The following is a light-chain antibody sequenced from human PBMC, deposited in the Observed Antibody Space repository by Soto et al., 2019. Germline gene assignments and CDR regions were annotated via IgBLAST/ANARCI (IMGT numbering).Light chain of an antibody. CDR3: AAWDDSLNGPV. CDR1: SSNIGTNT. CDR2: SNN. Sequence: QSVLTQPPSASGTPGQRVTISCSGSSSNIGTNTVNWYQQFPGPAPKLLIYSNNQRPSGVPDRFSASKSGTSASLDISGLQSEDEDDYYCAAWDDSLNGPVFGGGTKVTVL. J-gene: IGLJ3*02. V-gene: IGLV1-44*01.